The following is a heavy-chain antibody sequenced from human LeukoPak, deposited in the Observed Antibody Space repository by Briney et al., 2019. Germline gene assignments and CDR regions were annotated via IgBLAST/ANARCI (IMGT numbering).Heavy chain of an antibody. D-gene: IGHD3-9*01. V-gene: IGHV6-1*01. J-gene: IGHJ6*03. CDR3: ARGGGPYYDILTSHIYYYYYMDV. Sequence: SQTLSLTCAISGDSVSSNSAAWNWIRQSPSRGLERLGRTYYRSKWYNDYAVSVKSLITINPDTSKNQFSLQLSSVTAADTAAYYCARGGGPYYDILTSHIYYYYYMDVWGKGTTVTISS. CDR2: TYYRSKWYN. CDR1: GDSVSSNSAA.